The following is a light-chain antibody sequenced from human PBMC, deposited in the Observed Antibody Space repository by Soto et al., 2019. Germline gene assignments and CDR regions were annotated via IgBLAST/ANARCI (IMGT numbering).Light chain of an antibody. V-gene: IGKV4-1*01. J-gene: IGKJ1*01. CDR3: QQYYSTPPT. CDR1: QSVLYSSNNKNY. Sequence: DIVMTQSPDSLAVSLGERATINCKSSQSVLYSSNNKNYLAWYQQKPGQPPKLLIYWASTRESGVPDRFSGSGSGTDFTLTTSSLQAEDVAVYDCQQYYSTPPTFGQGTKVEIK. CDR2: WAS.